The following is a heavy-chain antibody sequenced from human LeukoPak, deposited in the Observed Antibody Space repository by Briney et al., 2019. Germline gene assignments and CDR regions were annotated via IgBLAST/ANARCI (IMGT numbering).Heavy chain of an antibody. D-gene: IGHD3-10*01. CDR2: IHPRSGDT. CDR3: ARDGEYGTGSYYRGFFDY. Sequence: ASVTVSCKASGYSFTAFYIHWVRQAPGQGLEWMGWIHPRSGDTRYAQKLQGRVTMARDTSISTVYMELSSLGSDYTSVNYCARDGEYGTGSYYRGFFDYWGQGILVTVSS. V-gene: IGHV1-2*02. CDR1: GYSFTAFY. J-gene: IGHJ4*02.